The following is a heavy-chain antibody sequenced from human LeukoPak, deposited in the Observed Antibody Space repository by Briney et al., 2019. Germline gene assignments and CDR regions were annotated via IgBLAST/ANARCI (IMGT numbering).Heavy chain of an antibody. J-gene: IGHJ4*02. D-gene: IGHD6-13*01. Sequence: GGSLRLSCAASGFTFNNYAMSWVRQAPGKGLEWVSAISGSGGSTYYADSVKGRFTISRDNSKNTLYLQMNSLRAEDTAVYYCAKRHSSSWYFWGQGTLVTVSS. CDR3: AKRHSSSWYF. V-gene: IGHV3-23*01. CDR2: ISGSGGST. CDR1: GFTFNNYA.